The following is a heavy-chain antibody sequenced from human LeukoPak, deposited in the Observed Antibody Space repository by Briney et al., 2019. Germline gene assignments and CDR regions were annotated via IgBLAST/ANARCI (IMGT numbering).Heavy chain of an antibody. CDR1: GGSISSGGYY. Sequence: PSETLSLTCTVSGGSISSGGYYWSWIRQYPGKGLEWIGYIYYSGSTYYNPSLKSRVTISVDTSKNQFSLKLSSVTAADTAVYYCARDRGSSWYFDYWGQGTLVTVSS. CDR3: ARDRGSSWYFDY. V-gene: IGHV4-31*03. J-gene: IGHJ4*02. CDR2: IYYSGST. D-gene: IGHD6-13*01.